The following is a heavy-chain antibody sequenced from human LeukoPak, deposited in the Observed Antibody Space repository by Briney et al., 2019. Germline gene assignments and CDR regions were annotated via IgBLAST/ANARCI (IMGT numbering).Heavy chain of an antibody. J-gene: IGHJ4*02. D-gene: IGHD3-22*01. V-gene: IGHV1-46*01. CDR2: INPSGGST. CDR1: GYTFTSYD. CDR3: ARASYDSSGYYYGDFGY. Sequence: GASVKVSCKASGYTFTSYDINWVRQAPGQGLEWMGIINPSGGSTSYAQKFQGRVTMTRDTSTSTVYMELSSLRSEDTAVYYCARASYDSSGYYYGDFGYWGQGTLVTVSS.